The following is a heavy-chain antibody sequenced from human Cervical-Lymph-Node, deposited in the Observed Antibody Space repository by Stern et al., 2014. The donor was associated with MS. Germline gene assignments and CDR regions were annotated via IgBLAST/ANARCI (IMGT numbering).Heavy chain of an antibody. CDR2: VLPIFGTA. D-gene: IGHD1-26*01. CDR3: ARGELKEGLVRGMDV. V-gene: IGHV1-69*01. J-gene: IGHJ6*02. Sequence: VQLGESGAEVKKPGSSVKVSCKASGGTLSSYAISWVRQAPGQGLEWVGGVLPIFGTANYAQKFQGRVTITADESTSTAYMELSSLRSEDTAVYYCARGELKEGLVRGMDVWGQGTTVTVSS. CDR1: GGTLSSYA.